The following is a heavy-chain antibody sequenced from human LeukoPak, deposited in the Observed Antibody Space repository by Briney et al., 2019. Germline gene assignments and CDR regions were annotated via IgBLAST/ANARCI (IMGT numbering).Heavy chain of an antibody. D-gene: IGHD1-1*01. CDR2: IKQDGSEK. V-gene: IGHV3-7*01. Sequence: PGGSLRLSCAASGFTFSSYWMSWVRQAPGKGLEWVANIKQDGSEKYYVDSVKGRFTISRDNSESTLFLQMNSLRTDDTSVYFCAKYAFNWNAPDGLDIWGQGTMVIVSS. CDR3: AKYAFNWNAPDGLDI. CDR1: GFTFSSYW. J-gene: IGHJ3*02.